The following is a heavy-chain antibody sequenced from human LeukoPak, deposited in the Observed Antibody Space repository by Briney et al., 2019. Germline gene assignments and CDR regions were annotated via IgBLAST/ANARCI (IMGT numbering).Heavy chain of an antibody. V-gene: IGHV4-59*06. CDR2: IYYSGST. Sequence: PSETLSLTCTVSGGSISSYYWSWIRQHPGKGLEWIGYIYYSGSTYYNPSLKSRVTISVDTSKNQFSLKLSSVTAADTAVYYCARSPKVLEWLPHDAFDIWGQGTMVTVSS. J-gene: IGHJ3*02. CDR3: ARSPKVLEWLPHDAFDI. CDR1: GGSISSYY. D-gene: IGHD3-3*01.